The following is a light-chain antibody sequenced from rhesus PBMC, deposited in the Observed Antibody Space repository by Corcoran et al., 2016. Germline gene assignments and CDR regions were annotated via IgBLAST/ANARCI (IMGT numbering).Light chain of an antibody. CDR3: VQRIAFPFT. Sequence: DIVMTQTPLSLPITPGEPASISCRSSQSLLHSNGNTYLHWYLQKPGQSPQLLIYGGSNRASGVPDRLRGRGSGTDFKLKITKVGAEDVGVYYCVQRIAFPFTFGPGTKLDIK. V-gene: IGKV2-72*01. CDR1: QSLLHSNGNTY. J-gene: IGKJ3*01. CDR2: GGS.